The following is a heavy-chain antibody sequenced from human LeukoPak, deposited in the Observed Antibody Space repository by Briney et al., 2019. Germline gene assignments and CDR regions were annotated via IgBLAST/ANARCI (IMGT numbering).Heavy chain of an antibody. CDR1: DSTFSNYD. CDR3: AKSLTAAGTGAFDI. J-gene: IGHJ3*02. V-gene: IGHV3-23*01. D-gene: IGHD6-13*01. CDR2: FRASDATT. Sequence: GGSLRLPCAASDSTFSNYDMTWVRQAPGKGLEWVSSFRASDATTYYADSVKGRFTISRDNSKSTLFLQMNSLSAEDTAIYYCAKSLTAAGTGAFDIWGQGTMVTVSS.